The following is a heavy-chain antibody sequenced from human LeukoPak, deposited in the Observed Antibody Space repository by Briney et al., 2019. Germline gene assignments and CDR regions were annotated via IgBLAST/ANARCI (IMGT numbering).Heavy chain of an antibody. CDR1: GFTSWSSA. V-gene: IGHV3-73*01. CDR2: IRSRSNDYAT. Sequence: GGSLKLSCSTSGFTSWSSAVHRVRQASGKGPEWVGRIRSRSNDYATAYAASVEGRFTISRDDSKNMAFLQMSSLTTEDTAVYYCTRTVDIVVTYYMDVWGKGTTVTVSS. J-gene: IGHJ6*03. D-gene: IGHD2-21*01. CDR3: TRTVDIVVTYYMDV.